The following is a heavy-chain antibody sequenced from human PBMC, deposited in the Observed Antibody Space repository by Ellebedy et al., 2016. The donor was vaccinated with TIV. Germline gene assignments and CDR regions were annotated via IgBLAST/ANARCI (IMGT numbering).Heavy chain of an antibody. V-gene: IGHV4-4*07. D-gene: IGHD3-10*01. CDR2: IYTSGST. J-gene: IGHJ6*02. CDR1: GGSISSYY. CDR3: AMSSGSSNYYYYGMDV. Sequence: MPGGSLRLSCTVSGGSISSYYWSWIRQPAGKGLEWIGRIYTSGSTNYNPSLKSRVTMSVDTSKNQFSLKLSSVTAADTAVYYCAMSSGSSNYYYYGMDVWGQGTTVTVSS.